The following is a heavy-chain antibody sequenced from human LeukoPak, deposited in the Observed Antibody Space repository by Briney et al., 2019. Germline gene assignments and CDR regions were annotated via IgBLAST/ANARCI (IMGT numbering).Heavy chain of an antibody. CDR1: GYSFTSYW. V-gene: IGHV5-51*01. J-gene: IGHJ4*02. Sequence: GESLKISCKGSGYSFTSYWIGWVRQMPGKGLEWMGIIYPGDSDTRYSTSFQGQVTISADKSISTAYLQWSSLKASDTAMYYCARQRYYYDSSGAHIDYWGQGTLVTVSS. D-gene: IGHD3-22*01. CDR2: IYPGDSDT. CDR3: ARQRYYYDSSGAHIDY.